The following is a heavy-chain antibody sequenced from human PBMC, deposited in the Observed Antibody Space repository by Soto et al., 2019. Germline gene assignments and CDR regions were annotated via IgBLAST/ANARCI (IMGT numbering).Heavy chain of an antibody. J-gene: IGHJ6*02. CDR2: ISGSGGST. Sequence: EVQLLESGGGLVQPGGSLRLSCAASGFTFSSYARSWVRQAPGKGLEWVSAISGSGGSTYYADSVKGRFTISRDNSKNTLYLQMNSLSAEDTAVYYCATTAPQTYYYYYYGMDVWGQRTTVTVSS. V-gene: IGHV3-23*01. CDR3: ATTAPQTYYYYYYGMDV. CDR1: GFTFSSYA.